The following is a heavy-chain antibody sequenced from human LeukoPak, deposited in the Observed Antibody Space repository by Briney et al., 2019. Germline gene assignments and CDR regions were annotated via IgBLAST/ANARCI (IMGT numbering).Heavy chain of an antibody. CDR3: ARGHCSSTSCYPIIQDYYYGMDV. V-gene: IGHV6-1*01. CDR2: TYYRSKWYN. J-gene: IGHJ6*02. D-gene: IGHD2-2*01. Sequence: SQTLSLTCAISGDSVSSNSAAWNWIRQSPSRGLEWLGRTYYRSKWYNDYAVSVKSRITINPDTSKNQFSLKLSSVTAADTAVYYCARGHCSSTSCYPIIQDYYYGMDVWGQGTTVTVSS. CDR1: GDSVSSNSAA.